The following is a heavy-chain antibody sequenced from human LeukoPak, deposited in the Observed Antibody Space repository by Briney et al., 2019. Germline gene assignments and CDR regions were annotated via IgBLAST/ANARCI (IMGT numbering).Heavy chain of an antibody. CDR1: GYTFTRHW. CDR3: ARLNDGFDV. CDR2: IDPGDSDT. J-gene: IGHJ3*01. V-gene: IGHV5-51*01. Sequence: GESLKISCKCSGYTFTRHWIGWVRQMPGKGLELMGIIDPGDSDTRYSPSFQGQVTFSADKSNRMVYLQWSSLKASDTAIYYCARLNDGFDVWGQGTMVSVSS.